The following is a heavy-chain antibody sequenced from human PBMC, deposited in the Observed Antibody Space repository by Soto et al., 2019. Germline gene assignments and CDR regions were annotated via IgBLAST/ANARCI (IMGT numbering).Heavy chain of an antibody. CDR1: GYTFISYY. CDR3: ARAAASGNGRWVDV. Sequence: ASVKVSCKAAGYTFISYYMHWVRQAPGQGLEWMGMINPSGGRTTYSQQFQGRVTMTGDTSTTTMYMELSSLTSEDTAVYYCARAAASGNGRWVDVWGQGTSVTVAS. CDR2: INPSGGRT. V-gene: IGHV1-46*01. D-gene: IGHD6-13*01. J-gene: IGHJ6*02.